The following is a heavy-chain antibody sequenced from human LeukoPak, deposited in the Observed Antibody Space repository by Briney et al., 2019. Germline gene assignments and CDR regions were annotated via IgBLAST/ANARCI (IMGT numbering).Heavy chain of an antibody. J-gene: IGHJ4*02. Sequence: PGGSLRLSCAASGFTFKSYVMNWVRQAPGKGLEWVAFIRYDGSDKYYADSVKGRFTISRDNSKNTLYLQMNSLRAEDTAVYYCAKKVIGSGSSQYYFDYWGQGTLVTVSS. V-gene: IGHV3-30*02. CDR3: AKKVIGSGSSQYYFDY. CDR1: GFTFKSYV. CDR2: IRYDGSDK. D-gene: IGHD3-10*01.